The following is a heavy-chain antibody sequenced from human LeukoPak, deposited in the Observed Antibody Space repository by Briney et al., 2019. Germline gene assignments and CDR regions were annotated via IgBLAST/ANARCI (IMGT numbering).Heavy chain of an antibody. CDR2: IYSGGST. Sequence: GGSLRLSCAASGFTVSSNYMSWVRQAPGKGLEWVSVIYSGGSTYYADSVKGRSTISRDNAKNSLYLQMNSLRAEDTAVYYCARGPPYCSSTSCFFDYWGQGTLVTVSS. J-gene: IGHJ4*02. CDR1: GFTVSSNY. D-gene: IGHD2-2*01. V-gene: IGHV3-66*01. CDR3: ARGPPYCSSTSCFFDY.